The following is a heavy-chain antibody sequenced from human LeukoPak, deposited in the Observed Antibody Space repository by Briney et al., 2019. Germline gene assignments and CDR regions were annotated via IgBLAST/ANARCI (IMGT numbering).Heavy chain of an antibody. J-gene: IGHJ4*02. Sequence: PSETLSLTCTVSGGSISSYYWSWLRQPPGKGLEWIGYIYYSGSTNYTPSLKSRVTISVDTSKNQFSLKLSSVTAADTAVYYCAREKTAMVADFDYWGQGTLVTVSS. D-gene: IGHD5-18*01. V-gene: IGHV4-59*12. CDR2: IYYSGST. CDR1: GGSISSYY. CDR3: AREKTAMVADFDY.